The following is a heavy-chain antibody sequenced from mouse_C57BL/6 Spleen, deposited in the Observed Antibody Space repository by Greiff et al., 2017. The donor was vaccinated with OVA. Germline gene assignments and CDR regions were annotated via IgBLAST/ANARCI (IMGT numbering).Heavy chain of an antibody. J-gene: IGHJ2*01. Sequence: QVQLQQPGAELVRPGTSVKLSCKASGYTFTSYWMHWVKQRPGQGLEWIGVIDPSDSYTNYNQKFKGKATLTVDTSSSTAYMQLSSLTSEDSAVYYCARLGGTEDFDYWGQGTTLTVSS. V-gene: IGHV1-59*01. CDR1: GYTFTSYW. CDR2: IDPSDSYT. D-gene: IGHD4-1*01. CDR3: ARLGGTEDFDY.